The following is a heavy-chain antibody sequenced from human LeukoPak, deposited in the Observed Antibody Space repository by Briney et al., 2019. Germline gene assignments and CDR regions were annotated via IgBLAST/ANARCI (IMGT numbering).Heavy chain of an antibody. Sequence: PSETLSLTCTVSGYSISSGYYWGWIRQPPGKGLEWIGSIYYSGSTYYNPSLKSRVTISVDTSKNQFSLKLSSVTAADTAVYYCARRSGYYYGVIDWGQGTLVTVSS. CDR3: ARRSGYYYGVID. D-gene: IGHD3-22*01. J-gene: IGHJ4*02. CDR2: IYYSGST. V-gene: IGHV4-38-2*02. CDR1: GYSISSGYY.